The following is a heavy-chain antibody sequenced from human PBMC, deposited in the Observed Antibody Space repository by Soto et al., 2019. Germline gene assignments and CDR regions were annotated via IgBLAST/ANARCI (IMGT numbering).Heavy chain of an antibody. D-gene: IGHD2-21*02. CDR2: IYHSGSA. Sequence: QVQLQEMGPGLVRPSGTLSLTCAVSGGSVSSNNWWSWVRQSPGKGLEWMGEIYHSGSAHYNPSLKSRATISLDQSKNLFSLRLTSVTAADTAVYYCARVPGVVVSADDAYDIWGPGTRVIVSS. V-gene: IGHV4-4*02. CDR3: ARVPGVVVSADDAYDI. CDR1: GGSVSSNNW. J-gene: IGHJ3*02.